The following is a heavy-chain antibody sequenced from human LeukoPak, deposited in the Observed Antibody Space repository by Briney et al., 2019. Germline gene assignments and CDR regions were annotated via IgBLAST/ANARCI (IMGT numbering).Heavy chain of an antibody. CDR2: IIPILGTA. CDR3: AKEGDTALVTGYFDL. D-gene: IGHD5-18*01. J-gene: IGHJ2*01. V-gene: IGHV1-69*01. Sequence: SVKVSCKASGGTFGSYVISWVRQAPGQGLEWMGGIIPILGTAHYAQKFQGRLTITADESTSTVYMEMSSLRSEDTAMYYCAKEGDTALVTGYFDLWGRGTLVTVSA. CDR1: GGTFGSYV.